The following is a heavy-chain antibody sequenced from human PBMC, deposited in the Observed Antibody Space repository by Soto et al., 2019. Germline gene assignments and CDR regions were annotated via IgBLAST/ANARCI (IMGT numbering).Heavy chain of an antibody. D-gene: IGHD2-15*01. V-gene: IGHV3-48*03. J-gene: IGHJ4*02. CDR1: GFTFSSYE. Sequence: EVQLLESGGGLVQPGGSLRLSCAASGFTFSSYEMNWVRQAPGKGLEWVSYISTSGSTIYYADSVKGRFTISRDNAKNSLYLQMNSLRAEDTAVYYCARASVVVVDGFDYWGQGTLVTVSS. CDR2: ISTSGSTI. CDR3: ARASVVVVDGFDY.